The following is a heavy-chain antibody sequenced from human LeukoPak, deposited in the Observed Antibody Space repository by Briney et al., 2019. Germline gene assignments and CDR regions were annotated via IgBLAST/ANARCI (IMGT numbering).Heavy chain of an antibody. D-gene: IGHD4-11*01. CDR2: IYYSGST. CDR1: GGSISSHY. CDR3: ARTIFDYSKWFDP. J-gene: IGHJ5*02. Sequence: PSETLSLTCTVPGGSISSHYWSWIRQPPGKGLEWIGYIYYSGSTNYNPSLKSRVTISVDTSKNQFSLKLSSVTAADTAVYYCARTIFDYSKWFDPWGQGTLVTVSS. V-gene: IGHV4-59*11.